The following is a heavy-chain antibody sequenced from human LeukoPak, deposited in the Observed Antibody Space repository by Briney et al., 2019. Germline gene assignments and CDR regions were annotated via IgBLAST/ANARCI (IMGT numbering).Heavy chain of an antibody. Sequence: GASLRLSCAASGFTFSDYYMSWIRQAPGEGLEWGSYISSSSSYTNYADSVKGRFTISRDNAKNSLYLQMNSLRAEDTAVYYCARARGWGLVATIGVGMDVWGKGTTVTVSS. CDR3: ARARGWGLVATIGVGMDV. J-gene: IGHJ6*04. D-gene: IGHD5-12*01. V-gene: IGHV3-11*06. CDR2: ISSSSSYT. CDR1: GFTFSDYY.